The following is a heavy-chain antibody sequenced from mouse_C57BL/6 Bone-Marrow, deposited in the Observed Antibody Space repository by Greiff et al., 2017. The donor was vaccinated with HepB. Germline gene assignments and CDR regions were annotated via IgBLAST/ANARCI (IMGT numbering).Heavy chain of an antibody. V-gene: IGHV3-6*01. J-gene: IGHJ3*01. Sequence: ESGPGLVKPSQSLSLTCSVTGYSITSGYYWNWIRQFPGNKLEWMGYISYDGSNNYNPSLKNRISITRDTSKNQFFLKLKSVTTEDTATYYCARSYYYGSSLFAYWGQGTLVTVSA. CDR1: GYSITSGYY. CDR2: ISYDGSN. CDR3: ARSYYYGSSLFAY. D-gene: IGHD1-1*01.